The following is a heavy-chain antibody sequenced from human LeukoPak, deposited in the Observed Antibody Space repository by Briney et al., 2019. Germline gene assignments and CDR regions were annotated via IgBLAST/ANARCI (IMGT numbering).Heavy chain of an antibody. CDR1: GFTFNSYA. V-gene: IGHV3-23*01. CDR3: AKAYSSGWTGRTFDY. D-gene: IGHD6-19*01. J-gene: IGHJ4*02. CDR2: ISGSGGST. Sequence: PGGSLRLSCAASGFTFNSYAMSRVRQAPGKGLEWVSAISGSGGSTYYADSVKGRFTISRDNSRNTLYLQMNSLRAEDTAVYYCAKAYSSGWTGRTFDYWGQGTLVTVSS.